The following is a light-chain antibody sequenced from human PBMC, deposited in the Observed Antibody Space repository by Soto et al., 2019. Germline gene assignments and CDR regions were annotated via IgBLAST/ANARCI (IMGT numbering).Light chain of an antibody. CDR2: GTS. CDR1: HSVSRTY. Sequence: EIVLTESPGTLSLSPGERATLSCRASHSVSRTYLAWYHQKPGQAPRLLIYGTSDRATGTPDRFSGSGSGTDFTLTISRLEPEDSAVYYCQQFDDSVTFGQGTRLEIK. CDR3: QQFDDSVT. V-gene: IGKV3-20*01. J-gene: IGKJ5*01.